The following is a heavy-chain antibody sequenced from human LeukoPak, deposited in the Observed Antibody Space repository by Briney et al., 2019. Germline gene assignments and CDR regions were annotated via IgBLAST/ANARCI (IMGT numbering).Heavy chain of an antibody. J-gene: IGHJ5*02. CDR2: ISGSGGTT. Sequence: PGGSLRLSCTASGFTFSTYAMSWVRQAPGKGLEWVSGISGSGGTTYYADSVKGRFTISRDSSKNTLYLQMDSLRAEDTAVYHCAKSYYYGSGSYSRNNWFDPWGQGTLVTVSS. CDR1: GFTFSTYA. CDR3: AKSYYYGSGSYSRNNWFDP. V-gene: IGHV3-23*01. D-gene: IGHD3-10*01.